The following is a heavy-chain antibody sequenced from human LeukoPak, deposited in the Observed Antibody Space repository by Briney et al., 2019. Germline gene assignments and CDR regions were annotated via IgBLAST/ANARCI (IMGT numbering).Heavy chain of an antibody. Sequence: GGSLRLSCAASGFTFSTYAMSWVRQAPGKGLEWVSAISGSGGYTYYADSVKGRFTISRDNSKNTLYLEMNSLGAEDTAVYYCAKEVYYYGSGSYYSANYIDYWGQGTLVTVSS. CDR2: ISGSGGYT. D-gene: IGHD3-10*01. CDR1: GFTFSTYA. J-gene: IGHJ4*02. CDR3: AKEVYYYGSGSYYSANYIDY. V-gene: IGHV3-23*01.